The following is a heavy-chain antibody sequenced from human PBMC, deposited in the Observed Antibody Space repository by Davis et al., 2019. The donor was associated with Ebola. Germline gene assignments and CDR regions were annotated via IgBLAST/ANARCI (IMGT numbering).Heavy chain of an antibody. V-gene: IGHV3-21*04. CDR1: GFTFSSYS. J-gene: IGHJ4*02. D-gene: IGHD3-22*01. Sequence: PGGSLRLSCAASGFTFSSYSMNWVRQAPGKGLEWVSSISSSSSYIYYADSVKGRFTISRDNAKNSLYLQMNSLRAEDTAVYYCAKNTNYYDSSGYYWMDLGYWGQGTLVTVSS. CDR2: ISSSSSYI. CDR3: AKNTNYYDSSGYYWMDLGY.